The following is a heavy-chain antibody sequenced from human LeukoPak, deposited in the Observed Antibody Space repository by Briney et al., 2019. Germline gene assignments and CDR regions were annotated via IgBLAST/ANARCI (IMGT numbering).Heavy chain of an antibody. CDR3: ARTQDYGDYIDY. CDR2: INHSGST. J-gene: IGHJ4*02. CDR1: GGSFSGYY. V-gene: IGHV4-34*01. Sequence: PSETLSLTCAVYGGSFSGYYWSWIRQPPGKGLEWIGEINHSGSTNYNPSLKSRVTISVDTSKNQFPLKLSSVTAADTAVYYCARTQDYGDYIDYWGQGTLVTVSS. D-gene: IGHD4-17*01.